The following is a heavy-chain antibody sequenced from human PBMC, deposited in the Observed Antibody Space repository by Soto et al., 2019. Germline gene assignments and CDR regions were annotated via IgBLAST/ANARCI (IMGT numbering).Heavy chain of an antibody. Sequence: GWSLRLSCAASGFTLSSYAMSWVRQAPGKGLEWVSAISGSDKSTYYADSVKGRFTISRANSKNTMYLQMSSLTADDTAVYYCAPMGVWGQGTTVTVSS. CDR1: GFTLSSYA. CDR2: ISGSDKST. J-gene: IGHJ6*02. CDR3: APMGV. V-gene: IGHV3-23*01.